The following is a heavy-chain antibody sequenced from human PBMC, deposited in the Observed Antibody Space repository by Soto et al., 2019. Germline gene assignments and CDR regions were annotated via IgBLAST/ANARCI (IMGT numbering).Heavy chain of an antibody. CDR2: IYYSGST. V-gene: IGHV4-31*03. Sequence: PSETLSLTGTVSGGAISSGGYYWCWIRQHPGKGLEWIGYIYYSGSTYYNPSLKSRVIISVDTSKNQFSLKLSSVTAADTAVYYCARDTRPNYYGSGSSFPRNWFDPWGQGTLVTVSS. D-gene: IGHD3-10*01. CDR3: ARDTRPNYYGSGSSFPRNWFDP. J-gene: IGHJ5*02. CDR1: GGAISSGGYY.